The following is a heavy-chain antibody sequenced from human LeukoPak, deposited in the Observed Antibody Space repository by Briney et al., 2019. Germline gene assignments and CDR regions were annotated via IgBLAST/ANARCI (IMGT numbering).Heavy chain of an antibody. CDR1: GFTFSSYA. CDR3: APSYYDFWSGYFHFDY. D-gene: IGHD3-3*01. V-gene: IGHV3-23*01. CDR2: ISGSGGST. Sequence: GGSLRLSCAASGFTFSSYAMSWVRQAPGKGLEWVSAISGSGGSTYYADPVKGRFTISRDNSKNTLYLQMNSLRAEDTAVYYCAPSYYDFWSGYFHFDYWGQGTLVTVPS. J-gene: IGHJ4*02.